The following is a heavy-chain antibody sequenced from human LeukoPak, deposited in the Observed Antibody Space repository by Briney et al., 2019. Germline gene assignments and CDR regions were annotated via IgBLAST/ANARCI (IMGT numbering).Heavy chain of an antibody. CDR3: ASATYYDSSGYYYANFQH. V-gene: IGHV3-48*01. J-gene: IGHJ1*01. D-gene: IGHD3-22*01. CDR2: ISSSSSTI. Sequence: PGGSLRLSCAASGFTFSSYSMNWVRQAPGKGLEWVSYISSSSSTIYYADSVKGRFTISRDNAKNSLYLQMNSLRAEDTAVYYCASATYYDSSGYYYANFQHWGQGTLVTVSS. CDR1: GFTFSSYS.